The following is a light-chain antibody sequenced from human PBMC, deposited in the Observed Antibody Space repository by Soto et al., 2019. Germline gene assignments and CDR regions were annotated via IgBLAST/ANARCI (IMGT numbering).Light chain of an antibody. CDR1: QSVSSSY. CDR3: QQYGSSPLFT. J-gene: IGKJ3*01. CDR2: GAS. V-gene: IGKV3-20*01. Sequence: EIVLTQSPGTLSLSPGERATLSCRASQSVSSSYFAWYQQKPGPAPRLLIYGASSRATGIPDRFRCSGSGTDFTLTITRLEPEDLAVYYCQQYGSSPLFTFGPGTKVDIK.